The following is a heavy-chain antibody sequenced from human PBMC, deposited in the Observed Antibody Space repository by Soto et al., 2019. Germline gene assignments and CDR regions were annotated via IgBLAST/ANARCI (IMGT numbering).Heavy chain of an antibody. Sequence: EVQLVESGGGLVKPGGSLRLSCAASGFTFSNAWMSWVRQAPGKGLEWVGRIKSKTDGGTTDYAAPVKGRFTISRDESKNTLYLQMNSLKTEDTAVYYCTPTWDSDGPSFTYYYYYMDVWGKGTTVTVSS. V-gene: IGHV3-15*01. J-gene: IGHJ6*03. CDR1: GFTFSNAW. CDR3: TPTWDSDGPSFTYYYYYMDV. D-gene: IGHD5-18*01. CDR2: IKSKTDGGTT.